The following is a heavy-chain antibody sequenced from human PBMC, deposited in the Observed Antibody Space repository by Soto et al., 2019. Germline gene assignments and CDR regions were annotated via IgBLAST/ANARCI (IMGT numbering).Heavy chain of an antibody. Sequence: QVQLVQSGAEVKKPGSSVKVSCKASGGTFSSYAISWVRQAPGQGLEWMGGIIPIFGTANYAQKFQGRVTMTADESTSTAYMEMSSLRSEDTAVYYCASVSVDYGLLDYWGQGTLVTVSS. CDR2: IIPIFGTA. CDR1: GGTFSSYA. CDR3: ASVSVDYGLLDY. D-gene: IGHD4-17*01. V-gene: IGHV1-69*12. J-gene: IGHJ4*02.